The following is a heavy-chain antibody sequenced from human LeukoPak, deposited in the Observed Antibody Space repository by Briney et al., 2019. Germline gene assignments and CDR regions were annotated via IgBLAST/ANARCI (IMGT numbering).Heavy chain of an antibody. V-gene: IGHV3-74*01. Sequence: GGSLRLSCAASGFTFSSYRMHWVRQAPGKGLVWVSRINSDGSSTTYADSVKGRFTISRDNAKNTLYLQMNSLRAEDTAVYYCARDGYSSSFYFDYWGQGTLVTVSS. CDR1: GFTFSSYR. CDR3: ARDGYSSSFYFDY. J-gene: IGHJ4*02. CDR2: INSDGSST. D-gene: IGHD6-6*01.